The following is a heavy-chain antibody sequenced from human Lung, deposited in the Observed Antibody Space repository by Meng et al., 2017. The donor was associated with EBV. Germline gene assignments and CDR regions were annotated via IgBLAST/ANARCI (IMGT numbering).Heavy chain of an antibody. CDR2: IYHSGTT. V-gene: IGHV4-4*02. D-gene: IGHD4-11*01. Sequence: QVQLKESGPGLVKPSGTLSLTWAVSGGSISTTNWWSWVRQPPGKGLEWIGEIYHSGTTTHNPSLKSRVTISVDKSKNQFSLRLSSVTAADTAVYYCARRDTDYRWYFDLWGRGALVTVSS. CDR3: ARRDTDYRWYFDL. J-gene: IGHJ2*01. CDR1: GGSISTTNW.